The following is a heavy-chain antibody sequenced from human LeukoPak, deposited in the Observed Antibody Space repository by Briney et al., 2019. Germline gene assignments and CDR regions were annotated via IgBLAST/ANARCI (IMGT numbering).Heavy chain of an antibody. CDR2: IYYSGST. V-gene: IGHV4-30-4*08. CDR3: AGSRGYSGYAFDY. Sequence: SETLSLTCAVYGGSFSGYYWSWIRQPPGKGLEWIGYIYYSGSTYYNPSLKSRVTISVDTSKNQFSLKLSSVTAADTAVYYCAGSRGYSGYAFDYWGQGTLVTVSS. CDR1: GGSFSGYY. D-gene: IGHD5-12*01. J-gene: IGHJ4*02.